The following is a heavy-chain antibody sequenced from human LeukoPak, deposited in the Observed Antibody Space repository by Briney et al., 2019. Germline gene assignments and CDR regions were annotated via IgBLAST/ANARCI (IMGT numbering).Heavy chain of an antibody. CDR2: IWYDGSNK. V-gene: IGHV3-33*06. Sequence: PGRSLRLSCAASGFTFSSYGMHWVRQAPGKGLEWVAVIWYDGSNKYYADSVKGRFTISRDNSKNTLYLQMNSLRAEDTAVYYCAKLVAGGSFGTHGDYWGQGTLVTVSS. CDR1: GFTFSSYG. CDR3: AKLVAGGSFGTHGDY. J-gene: IGHJ4*02. D-gene: IGHD6-19*01.